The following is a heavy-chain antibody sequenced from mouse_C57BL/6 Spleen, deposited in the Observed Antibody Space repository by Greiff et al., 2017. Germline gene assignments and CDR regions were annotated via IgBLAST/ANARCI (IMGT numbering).Heavy chain of an antibody. Sequence: VQLKESGPELVKPGASVKISCKASGYSFTDYNMNWVKQSNGKSLEWIGVINPNYGTTSYNQKFKGKATLTVDQSSSTAYMQLNSLTSEDSAVYYCARGIYYDYAETLPWFAYWGQGTLVTVSA. D-gene: IGHD2-4*01. CDR2: INPNYGTT. CDR1: GYSFTDYN. V-gene: IGHV1-39*01. CDR3: ARGIYYDYAETLPWFAY. J-gene: IGHJ3*01.